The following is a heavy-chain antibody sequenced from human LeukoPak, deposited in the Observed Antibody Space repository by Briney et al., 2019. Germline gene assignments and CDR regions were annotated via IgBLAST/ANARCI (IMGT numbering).Heavy chain of an antibody. Sequence: QSGRSLRLSCAASGFTFDNYGMHWVRQAPGKGLEWVSGISWNSGSIAYADSVKGRFTISRDNVKKSLYLQMNSLRAEDTALYYCAADSSSWFPVDFDFWGQGALVTVSS. CDR3: AADSSSWFPVDFDF. CDR2: ISWNSGSI. D-gene: IGHD6-13*01. J-gene: IGHJ4*02. V-gene: IGHV3-9*01. CDR1: GFTFDNYG.